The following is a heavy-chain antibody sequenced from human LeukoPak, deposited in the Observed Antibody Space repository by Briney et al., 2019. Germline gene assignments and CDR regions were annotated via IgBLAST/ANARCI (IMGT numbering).Heavy chain of an antibody. J-gene: IGHJ5*02. D-gene: IGHD4-23*01. CDR2: INHSGST. CDR1: GGSFSGYY. Sequence: SETLSLTCAVYGGSFSGYYWSWIRQPPGKGLEWIGEINHSGSTNYNPSLKSRVTISLDTSNNQFSLKLSSVTAADTAVYYCESGRLRWYDTWFDPWGQGTLVTVSS. V-gene: IGHV4-34*01. CDR3: ESGRLRWYDTWFDP.